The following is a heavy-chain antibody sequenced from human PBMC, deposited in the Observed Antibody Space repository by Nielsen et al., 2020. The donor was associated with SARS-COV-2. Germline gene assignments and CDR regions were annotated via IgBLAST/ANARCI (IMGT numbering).Heavy chain of an antibody. D-gene: IGHD6-13*01. CDR1: GFTFSSYG. V-gene: IGHV3-30*18. Sequence: GGSLRLSCAASGFTFSSYGMHWVRQAPGKGLEWVAVISYDGSNKYYADSVKGRFTISRDNSKNTLYLQMNSLRAEDTAVYYCAKVGGAAAGTWSGHFDYWGQGTLVTVSS. J-gene: IGHJ4*02. CDR2: ISYDGSNK. CDR3: AKVGGAAAGTWSGHFDY.